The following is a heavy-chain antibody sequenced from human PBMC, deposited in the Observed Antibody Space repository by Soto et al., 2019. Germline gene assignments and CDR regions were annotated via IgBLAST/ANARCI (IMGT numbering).Heavy chain of an antibody. J-gene: IGHJ4*02. V-gene: IGHV1-18*01. CDR3: ARVLAAADLYYFDY. Sequence: ASVKVSCKASGYTFTGYGISWVRQAPGQGLEWMGWISAYNGNTNYAQKLQGRVTMTTDTSTSTAYMELRSLRSDDTAVYYCARVLAAADLYYFDYWGQGTLVTVSS. CDR1: GYTFTGYG. D-gene: IGHD6-13*01. CDR2: ISAYNGNT.